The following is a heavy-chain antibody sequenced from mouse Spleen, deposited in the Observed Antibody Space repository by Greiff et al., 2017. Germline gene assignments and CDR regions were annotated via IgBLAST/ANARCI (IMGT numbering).Heavy chain of an antibody. CDR3: ARGGGYWFAD. CDR2: IDPSDSYT. Sequence: QVQLKQPGAELVMPGASVKLSCKASGYTFTSYWMHWVKQRPGQGLEWIGEIDPSDSYTNYNQKFKGKATLTVDKSSSTAYMQLSSLTSEDSAVYYCARGGGYWFADWGQGTLVTVSA. J-gene: IGHJ3*01. D-gene: IGHD2-2*01. V-gene: IGHV1-69*01. CDR1: GYTFTSYW.